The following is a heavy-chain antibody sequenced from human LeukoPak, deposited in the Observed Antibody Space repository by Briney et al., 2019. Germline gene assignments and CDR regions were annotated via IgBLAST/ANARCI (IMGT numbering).Heavy chain of an antibody. CDR3: ARGQRPQYTSTWDNWFDP. CDR1: GFTFSSYW. Sequence: PRGSLRLSCAAPGFTFSSYWMHWVRQAPRKGLLWVSRIITDGSTTSYADSVKGRFTISRDNAKNSLYLQIDSLRAEDTAVYYCARGQRPQYTSTWDNWFDPWGQGTQVTVSS. J-gene: IGHJ5*02. V-gene: IGHV3-74*01. D-gene: IGHD2-2*01. CDR2: IITDGSTT.